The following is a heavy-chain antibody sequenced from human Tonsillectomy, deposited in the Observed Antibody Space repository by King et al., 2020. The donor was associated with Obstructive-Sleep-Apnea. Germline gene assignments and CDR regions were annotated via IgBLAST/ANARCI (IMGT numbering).Heavy chain of an antibody. D-gene: IGHD3-3*01. J-gene: IGHJ4*02. V-gene: IGHV4-39*07. Sequence: QLQESGPGLVKPSETLSLTCAVSGGSISSRSYYWGWIRQPPGKGLEWIGTIYYSGSAYYNPSLKSRVTILVDTSKNQFSLNLNSVTAADTAVYYCARVAIFGVVISQYYFDSWGQGTLVTVSS. CDR2: IYYSGSA. CDR3: ARVAIFGVVISQYYFDS. CDR1: GGSISSRSYY.